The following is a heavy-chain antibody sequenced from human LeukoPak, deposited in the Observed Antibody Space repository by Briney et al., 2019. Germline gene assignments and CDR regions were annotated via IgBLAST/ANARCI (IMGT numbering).Heavy chain of an antibody. V-gene: IGHV3-33*01. D-gene: IGHD2-15*01. Sequence: GRSLRLSCAASGFTFSSYGMHWVRQAPGKGLEWVAVIWYDGSNKYYADSVKGRFTISRDNSKNTLYLQMNSLRAEDTAVYYCASDRLYCSGGSCYSSGMDVWGKGTTVTVSS. J-gene: IGHJ6*04. CDR3: ASDRLYCSGGSCYSSGMDV. CDR2: IWYDGSNK. CDR1: GFTFSSYG.